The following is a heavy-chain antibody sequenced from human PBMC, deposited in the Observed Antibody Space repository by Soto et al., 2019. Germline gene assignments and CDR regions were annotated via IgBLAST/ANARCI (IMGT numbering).Heavy chain of an antibody. V-gene: IGHV1-69*01. D-gene: IGHD3-9*01. CDR3: ALDPHLRYFDWLHNGC. J-gene: IGHJ4*02. Sequence: QVQLVQSGAEVKKPGSSVKVSCKASGGTFSSYAISWVRQAPGQGLEWMGGIIPIFGTANYAQKFQGRVTITADESTSTAYMELSSLRSEDTAVYYCALDPHLRYFDWLHNGCWGQGTLVTVSS. CDR1: GGTFSSYA. CDR2: IIPIFGTA.